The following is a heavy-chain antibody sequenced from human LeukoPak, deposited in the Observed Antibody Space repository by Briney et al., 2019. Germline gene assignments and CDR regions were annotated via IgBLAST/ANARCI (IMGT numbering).Heavy chain of an antibody. CDR1: GFTFSSYG. Sequence: GGSLRLSCAASGFTFSSYGMQWVRRAPGKGLEWVAFIRYDGSDKYYADSVKGRITISRDNSKNTLYLKMNSLRADDTAVYYCARDGTYGGYDIDFWGQGTLVTVSS. CDR3: ARDGTYGGYDIDF. V-gene: IGHV3-30*02. D-gene: IGHD5-12*01. J-gene: IGHJ4*02. CDR2: IRYDGSDK.